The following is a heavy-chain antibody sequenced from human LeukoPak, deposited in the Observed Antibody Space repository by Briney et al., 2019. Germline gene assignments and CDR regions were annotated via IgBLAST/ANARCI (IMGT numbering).Heavy chain of an antibody. CDR3: ANGWSPDY. V-gene: IGHV3-23*01. CDR1: GFTFSSYA. CDR2: ISGSGGST. J-gene: IGHJ4*02. Sequence: GGSLRLSCAASGFTFSSYAMSWVRQAPGKGLEWVSGISGSGGSTYYADSVKGRFTIFRDNSKNTLYLQMNSLRAEDTAVYHCANGWSPDYWGRGALVTVSS. D-gene: IGHD2-15*01.